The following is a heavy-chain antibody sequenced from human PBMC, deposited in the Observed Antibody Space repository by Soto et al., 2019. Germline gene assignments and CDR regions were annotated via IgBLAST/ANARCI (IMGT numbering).Heavy chain of an antibody. V-gene: IGHV3-7*01. CDR1: GFTFSSYW. CDR3: AKRGSHYYDSSGYYPFDY. Sequence: GGSLRLSCAASGFTFSSYWMSWVRQAPGKGLEWVANIKQDGSEKYYVDSVKGRFTIFRDNAKNSLYLQMNSLRAEDTAVYYCAKRGSHYYDSSGYYPFDYWGQGTLVTVSS. J-gene: IGHJ4*02. CDR2: IKQDGSEK. D-gene: IGHD3-22*01.